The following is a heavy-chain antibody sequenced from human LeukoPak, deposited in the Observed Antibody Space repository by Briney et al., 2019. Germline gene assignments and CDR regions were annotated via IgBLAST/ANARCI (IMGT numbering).Heavy chain of an antibody. CDR1: GFTFDDYA. Sequence: GRSLRLSCAASGFTFDDYAMHWVRQAPGKGLEWVSVIYSGGSTYYADSVKGRFTISRHNSKNTLYLQMNSLRAEDTAVYYCARVPDPWGQGTLVTVSS. J-gene: IGHJ5*02. CDR3: ARVPDP. CDR2: IYSGGST. V-gene: IGHV3-53*04.